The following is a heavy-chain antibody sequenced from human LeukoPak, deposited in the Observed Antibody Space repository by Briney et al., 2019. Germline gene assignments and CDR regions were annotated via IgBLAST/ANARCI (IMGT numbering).Heavy chain of an antibody. Sequence: ASVKVSCKASGGTFSSYAISWVRQAPGQGLEWMGRIIPIFGTANYAQKFQGRVTITTDESTSTAYMELSSLRSEDTAVYYCARAGVEQQLGADAFDIWGQGTMVTVSS. J-gene: IGHJ3*02. CDR2: IIPIFGTA. D-gene: IGHD6-13*01. CDR3: ARAGVEQQLGADAFDI. CDR1: GGTFSSYA. V-gene: IGHV1-69*05.